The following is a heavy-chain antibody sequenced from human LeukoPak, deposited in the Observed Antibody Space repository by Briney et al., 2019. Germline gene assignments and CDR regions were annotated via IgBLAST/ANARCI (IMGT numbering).Heavy chain of an antibody. CDR1: GGSIWSSDYY. J-gene: IGHJ3*02. Sequence: SETPSLTCTVSGGSIWSSDYYWGCIRQFPGKGLEWIGTISDGGSTYYNPSLKSRVIISVDTSKNQFSLKLSSVTAADTAVYYCVRHCCSAPSKRTFDIWGQGTLVTVSS. CDR3: VRHCCSAPSKRTFDI. D-gene: IGHD2-15*01. CDR2: ISDGGST. V-gene: IGHV4-39*01.